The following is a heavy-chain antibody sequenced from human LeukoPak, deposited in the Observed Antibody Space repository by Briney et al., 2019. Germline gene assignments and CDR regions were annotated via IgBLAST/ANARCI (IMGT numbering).Heavy chain of an antibody. V-gene: IGHV4-59*01. Sequence: SETLSLTCSVSGGSLSNYYWTWIRQPPGKGLEWIGYIYSSGSTNYNPSLRSRVSISVDTSENQFSLNLSSVTAADTAVYYCARGLMGATHIDFWGQGTLVTVSS. CDR1: GGSLSNYY. CDR2: IYSSGST. J-gene: IGHJ4*02. CDR3: ARGLMGATHIDF. D-gene: IGHD1-26*01.